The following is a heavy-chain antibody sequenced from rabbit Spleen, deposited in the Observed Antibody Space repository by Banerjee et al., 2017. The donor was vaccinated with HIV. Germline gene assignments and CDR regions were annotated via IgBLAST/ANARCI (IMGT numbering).Heavy chain of an antibody. V-gene: IGHV1S7*01. CDR1: EIDFNNYY. J-gene: IGHJ3*01. D-gene: IGHD4-1*01. Sequence: QLTETGGGLVQPGGSLTLSCKASEIDFNNYYITWVRQAPGKGLEWIGIIYAARGTTDYASWVNGRFTISSDNAQTTVDLKMTSLTAADTATYFCARAIVPWLGLTRLDLWGQGTLVTVS. CDR2: IYAARGTT. CDR3: ARAIVPWLGLTRLDL.